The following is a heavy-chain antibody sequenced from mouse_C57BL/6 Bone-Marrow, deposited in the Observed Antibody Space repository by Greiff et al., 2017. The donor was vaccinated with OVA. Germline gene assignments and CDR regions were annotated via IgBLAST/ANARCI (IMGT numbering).Heavy chain of an antibody. CDR3: ARSERLRDYFDN. V-gene: IGHV1-76*01. Sequence: VQLQQSGAELVRPGASVKLSCKASGYTFTDYYISWVKQRPGQGLEWIARIYPGSGNIYYNEKFKGKATLTAEKSSSTAYMQLSSLTSDDSAVYFCARSERLRDYFDNWGQGTTLTDSP. CDR1: GYTFTDYY. CDR2: IYPGSGNI. J-gene: IGHJ2*01. D-gene: IGHD2-2*01.